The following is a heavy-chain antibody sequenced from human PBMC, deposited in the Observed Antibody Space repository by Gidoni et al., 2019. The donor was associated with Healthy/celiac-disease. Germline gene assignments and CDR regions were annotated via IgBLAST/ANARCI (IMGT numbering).Heavy chain of an antibody. CDR2: IFSNDEK. J-gene: IGHJ5*02. D-gene: IGHD6-25*01. CDR3: ARSPGYSSGLTTGPTNWFDP. Sequence: QVTLKESGPVLVKPTETLPLTCTVSGFPLSNARMGCSWIRQPPGKALEWLAHIFSNDEKSYSTSLKSRLTISKDTSKSQVVLTMTNMDPVDTATYYCARSPGYSSGLTTGPTNWFDPWGQGTLVTVSS. CDR1: GFPLSNARMG. V-gene: IGHV2-26*01.